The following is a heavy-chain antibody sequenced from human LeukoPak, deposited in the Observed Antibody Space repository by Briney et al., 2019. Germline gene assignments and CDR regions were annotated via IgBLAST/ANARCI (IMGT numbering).Heavy chain of an antibody. Sequence: GGSLRLSCAASGFTFSTYTMNWVRQAPGKGLEWVSYIRSTGSTIYYADSAKGRFTISRDTVKNLLFLQMNSLRAEDTAVYYCARRTLSTLPYALDVWGQGTTVTVSS. CDR2: IRSTGSTI. D-gene: IGHD2/OR15-2a*01. CDR3: ARRTLSTLPYALDV. J-gene: IGHJ6*02. V-gene: IGHV3-48*01. CDR1: GFTFSTYT.